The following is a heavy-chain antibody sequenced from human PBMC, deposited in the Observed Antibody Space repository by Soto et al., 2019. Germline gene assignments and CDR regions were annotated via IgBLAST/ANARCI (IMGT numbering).Heavy chain of an antibody. Sequence: EVQLVESGGGLVQPGGSLRLSCAASGFTVSSNYMSWVRQAPGKRLEWVSVIYSGGSTYYADSVKGRFTISRDNSKNTLYLQMNSLRAEDTAVYYCGRCGSPLSWFDPWGQGTLVTVSS. CDR1: GFTVSSNY. J-gene: IGHJ5*02. CDR2: IYSGGST. D-gene: IGHD1-26*01. CDR3: GRCGSPLSWFDP. V-gene: IGHV3-66*01.